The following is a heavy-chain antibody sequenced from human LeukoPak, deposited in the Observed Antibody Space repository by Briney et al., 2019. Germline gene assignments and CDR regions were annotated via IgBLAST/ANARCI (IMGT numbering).Heavy chain of an antibody. D-gene: IGHD6-19*01. Sequence: PSETLSLTCSVSGGSISTYYWSWIRQPPGKGLEWIGYGYYSGSTNSNPSLKSRVTISVDTSKNQFSLKLNSVTAADTAVYYCARVGSGSFDYWGQGTLVTVSS. V-gene: IGHV4-59*01. CDR2: GYYSGST. J-gene: IGHJ4*02. CDR3: ARVGSGSFDY. CDR1: GGSISTYY.